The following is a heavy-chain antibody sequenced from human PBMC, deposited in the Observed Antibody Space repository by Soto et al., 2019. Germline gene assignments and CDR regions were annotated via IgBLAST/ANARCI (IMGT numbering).Heavy chain of an antibody. CDR2: VYYSGST. V-gene: IGHV4-59*01. D-gene: IGHD3-22*01. Sequence: SETLSLTCTVSGASISSSYWSWIRQSPGKGLEWIGYVYYSGSTNYNPSLKSRVTISVDTSKNQFSLKLSSVTAADTAVYYCARGYYDSRGQSNTFDIWGQGTMVTVSS. CDR3: ARGYYDSRGQSNTFDI. J-gene: IGHJ3*02. CDR1: GASISSSY.